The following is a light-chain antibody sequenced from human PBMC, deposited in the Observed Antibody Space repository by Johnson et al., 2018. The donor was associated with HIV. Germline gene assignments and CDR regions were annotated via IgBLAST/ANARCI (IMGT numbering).Light chain of an antibody. CDR1: SSNVGLNY. J-gene: IGLJ1*01. V-gene: IGLV1-51*02. CDR2: QNN. Sequence: SVLTQPPSVSAAPGQTVTISCSGSSSNVGLNYVSWYQQLPGTAPKLLIYQNNKRPSGIPDRFSGSKSGTSATLGITGLQTGDEAVYYRGTWDSSLSVYVFATGTKGTVL. CDR3: GTWDSSLSVYV.